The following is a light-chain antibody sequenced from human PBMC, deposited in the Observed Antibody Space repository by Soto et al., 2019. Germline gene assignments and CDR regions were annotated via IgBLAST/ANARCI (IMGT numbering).Light chain of an antibody. CDR1: QSVDIY. V-gene: IGKV3-11*01. J-gene: IGKJ5*01. Sequence: ETVLTQSPATLSLSPGVTAILSCRVSQSVDIYVAWYQQKPGQAPRLLIWDASNRATGIPARFSGSGSGTDFTLTISSLEPEDFAVYYCQQRKYWPPLTFGQGTRLEI. CDR2: DAS. CDR3: QQRKYWPPLT.